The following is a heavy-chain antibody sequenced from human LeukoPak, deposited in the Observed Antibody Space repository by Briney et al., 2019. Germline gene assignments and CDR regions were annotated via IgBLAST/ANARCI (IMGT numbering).Heavy chain of an antibody. CDR2: INTDGTVT. J-gene: IGHJ4*02. Sequence: GGSLRLSCAASGFTFSTYWMLWVRQAPGKGLESVSRINTDGTVTTYADSVKGRFTVSRDNADNTMFLQMNSVRDEDTAVYYCATKQWLAPPPDSWGQGTPVTVSS. D-gene: IGHD6-19*01. CDR3: ATKQWLAPPPDS. CDR1: GFTFSTYW. V-gene: IGHV3-74*01.